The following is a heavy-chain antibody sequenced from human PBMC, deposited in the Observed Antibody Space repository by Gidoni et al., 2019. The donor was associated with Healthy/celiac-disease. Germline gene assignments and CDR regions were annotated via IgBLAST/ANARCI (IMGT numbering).Heavy chain of an antibody. V-gene: IGHV1-46*01. CDR2: INPSGGST. D-gene: IGHD1-26*01. CDR1: GYTFTSYY. Sequence: QVQLVQSGAEVKKPGASVKVSCKAAGYTFTSYYMHWVRQAPGQGLEWMGIINPSGGSTSYAQKFQGRVTMTRDTSTSTVYMELSSLRSEDTAVYYWATFGATTFDYWGQGTLVTVSS. J-gene: IGHJ4*02. CDR3: ATFGATTFDY.